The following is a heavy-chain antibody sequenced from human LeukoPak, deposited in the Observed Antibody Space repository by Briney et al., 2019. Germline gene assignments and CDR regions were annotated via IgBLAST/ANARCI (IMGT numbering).Heavy chain of an antibody. Sequence: SETLSLTCAVYGGSFSGYYWSWIRQPPGKGLEWIGEINHSGSTNYNPSLKSRVTISVDTSKNQFSLKLSSVTAADTAVYYCARGGPVRGGIKRYYYYGMDVWGQGTTVTVSS. D-gene: IGHD3-10*01. J-gene: IGHJ6*02. CDR1: GGSFSGYY. CDR2: INHSGST. CDR3: ARGGPVRGGIKRYYYYGMDV. V-gene: IGHV4-34*01.